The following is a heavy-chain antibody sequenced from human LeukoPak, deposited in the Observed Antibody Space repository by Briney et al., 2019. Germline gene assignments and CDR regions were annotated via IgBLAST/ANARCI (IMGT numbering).Heavy chain of an antibody. CDR1: GGPISSGGYS. J-gene: IGHJ5*02. CDR2: IYHSGST. D-gene: IGHD3-10*01. CDR3: ARGEMVRGVINP. V-gene: IGHV4-30-2*01. Sequence: SQTLSLTCAVSGGPISSGGYSWSWIRQPPGKGLEWLGYIYHSGSTYYNPSLKSRVTISVDRSKNQFSLKLSSVTAADTAVYYCARGEMVRGVINPWGQGTLVTVSS.